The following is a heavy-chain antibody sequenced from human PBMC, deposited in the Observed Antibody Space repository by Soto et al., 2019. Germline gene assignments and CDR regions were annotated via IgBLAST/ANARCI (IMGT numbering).Heavy chain of an antibody. V-gene: IGHV4-39*01. D-gene: IGHD1-20*01. CDR2: SYYSGTT. CDR1: RASINVQSYY. J-gene: IGHJ5*02. Sequence: QPLLQESGPGLVKPSQNLSLTCTVSRASINVQSYYWTWIRQAPGKGLEWIGSSYYSGTTYFNPSLRGRVSVSADTSKNEFSLRLTSVTAADSAIYYCTRRYNWNDNYFDPRGPGRLVTLSS. CDR3: TRRYNWNDNYFDP.